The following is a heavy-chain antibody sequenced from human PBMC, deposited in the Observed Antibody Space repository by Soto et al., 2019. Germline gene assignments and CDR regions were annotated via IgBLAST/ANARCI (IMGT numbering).Heavy chain of an antibody. CDR1: GFTFASYV. D-gene: IGHD3-16*02. Sequence: GWSLRLSCAGSGFTFASYVMTWVRQAAGKGLEWVSSISATGGSTYYAGSVKGRFTISRDNSKNTLFLQMNSLRAEDTAIYYCANAEHPRRSIGFDYWGQGTLVTVSS. CDR3: ANAEHPRRSIGFDY. V-gene: IGHV3-23*01. CDR2: ISATGGST. J-gene: IGHJ4*02.